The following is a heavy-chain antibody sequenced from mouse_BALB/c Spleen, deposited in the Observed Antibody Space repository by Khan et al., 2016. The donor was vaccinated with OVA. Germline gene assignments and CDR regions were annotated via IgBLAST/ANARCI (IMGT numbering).Heavy chain of an antibody. CDR1: GYSITTDYA. Sequence: EVQLQESGPGLVKPSQSLSLTCTFTGYSITTDYAWYWIRQFPGKKLGWMGFISYSGNTNYNPSLKSRISIIRNTSKNHFFLQLKSVTTQDTARYKCARIYGGDFDYWGQGTTLTVSS. CDR3: ARIYGGDFDY. J-gene: IGHJ2*01. CDR2: ISYSGNT. V-gene: IGHV3-2*02. D-gene: IGHD1-1*01.